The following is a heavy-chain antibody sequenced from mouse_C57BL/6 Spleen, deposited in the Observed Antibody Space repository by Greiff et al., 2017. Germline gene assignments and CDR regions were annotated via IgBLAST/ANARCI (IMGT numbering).Heavy chain of an antibody. CDR1: GYTFTSYW. V-gene: IGHV1-64*01. D-gene: IGHD2-4*01. J-gene: IGHJ4*01. Sequence: QVQLQQPGAELVKPGASVKLSCKASGYTFTSYWMHWVKQRPGQGLEWIGMIHPNSGSTNYNEKFKSKATLTVDKSSSTAYMQLSSLTSEDSAVYYCAISLYYNYDEDYAMDYWGQGTSVTVSS. CDR3: AISLYYNYDEDYAMDY. CDR2: IHPNSGST.